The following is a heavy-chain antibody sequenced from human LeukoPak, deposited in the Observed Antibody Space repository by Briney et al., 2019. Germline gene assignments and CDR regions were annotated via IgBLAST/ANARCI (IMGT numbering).Heavy chain of an antibody. Sequence: ASVKVSCKASGYTFTSYGISWVRQAPGLGPEWMGIINPSDGSTSSAQRFRGRVTMTRDTSTSTVYMELRSLRSEDTAVYYCARDHRYDLWRGLFFDYWGQGTLVTVSS. J-gene: IGHJ4*02. CDR3: ARDHRYDLWRGLFFDY. CDR2: INPSDGST. D-gene: IGHD3-3*01. CDR1: GYTFTSYG. V-gene: IGHV1-46*01.